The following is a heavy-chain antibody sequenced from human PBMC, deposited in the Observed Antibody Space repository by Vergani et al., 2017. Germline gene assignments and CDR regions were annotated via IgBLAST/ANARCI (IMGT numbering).Heavy chain of an antibody. CDR2: IRSKANSYAT. Sequence: EVQLVESGGGLVQPGGSLKLSCAASGFTFSGSAMHWVRQASGKGLEWVGRIRSKANSYATAYAASVTGRFTISRDDSKNTAYLQMNSLRTEDTALYYCAKDISGWPEYYYYYYGMDVWGQGTTVTVSS. CDR1: GFTFSGSA. J-gene: IGHJ6*02. CDR3: AKDISGWPEYYYYYYGMDV. V-gene: IGHV3-73*02. D-gene: IGHD6-19*01.